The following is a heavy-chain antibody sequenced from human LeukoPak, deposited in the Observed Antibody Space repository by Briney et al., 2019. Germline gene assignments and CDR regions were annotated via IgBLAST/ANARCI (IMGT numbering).Heavy chain of an antibody. CDR3: ARPLSIVGATIGAFDI. CDR1: GFTFSNYG. V-gene: IGHV3-33*01. J-gene: IGHJ3*02. CDR2: IRYDGSNG. Sequence: PGSSLTLSCAASGFTFSNYGMHWVRQAPGKGLEGVAVIRYDGSNGYYADSVKGRFTISRDNSKKTLYPQMNSLRAEDTAVYYCARPLSIVGATIGAFDIWGQGTMVTVSS. D-gene: IGHD1-26*01.